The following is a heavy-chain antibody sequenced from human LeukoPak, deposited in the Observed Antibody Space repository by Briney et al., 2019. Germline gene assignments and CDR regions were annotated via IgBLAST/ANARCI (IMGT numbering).Heavy chain of an antibody. CDR1: GYTFTGYY. Sequence: ASVKVSCKASGYTFTGYYMHWVRQAPGQGLEWMGWINPNSGGTNYAQKFQGRVTMTRDTSISTAYMELSRLRSDDTAVYYCARLFGDPRLHDAFDIWGQGTMVTVSS. D-gene: IGHD3-10*01. V-gene: IGHV1-2*02. CDR2: INPNSGGT. CDR3: ARLFGDPRLHDAFDI. J-gene: IGHJ3*02.